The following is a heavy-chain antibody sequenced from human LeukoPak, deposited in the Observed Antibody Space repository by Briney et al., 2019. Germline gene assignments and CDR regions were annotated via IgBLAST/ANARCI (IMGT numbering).Heavy chain of an antibody. V-gene: IGHV3-30*18. D-gene: IGHD4-23*01. CDR1: GFTFSSYG. CDR3: AKDLDYGGYNWFDP. CDR2: ISYDGSNK. J-gene: IGHJ5*02. Sequence: PGGSPRLSCAASGFTFSSYGMHWVRQAPGKGLEWVAVISYDGSNKYYADSVKGRFTISRDNSKNTLYLQMNSLRAEDTAVYYCAKDLDYGGYNWFDPWGQGTLVTVSS.